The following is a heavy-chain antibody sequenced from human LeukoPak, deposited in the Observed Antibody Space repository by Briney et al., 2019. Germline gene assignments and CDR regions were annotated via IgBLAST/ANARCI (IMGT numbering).Heavy chain of an antibody. V-gene: IGHV1-46*01. CDR2: INPSGGST. J-gene: IGHJ4*02. Sequence: ASVKVSCKSSGYTFTSYYTYWVRQAPGQGLEWMGIINPSGGSTSYAQKFQGRVTMTRDTSTSTVYMELSSLRSEDTAVYYCARDSGMVRGTVDYWGQGTLVTVSS. CDR1: GYTFTSYY. CDR3: ARDSGMVRGTVDY. D-gene: IGHD3-10*01.